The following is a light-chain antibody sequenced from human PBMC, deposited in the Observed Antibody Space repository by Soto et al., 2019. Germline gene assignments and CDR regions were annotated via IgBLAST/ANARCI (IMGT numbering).Light chain of an antibody. J-gene: IGKJ1*01. Sequence: DIHMTQSPSTLSAXXXXXVTFTCRASQSISIWLAWYQQKSGKAPNRLIYKTSILETGGTSRFSGSGSGTEFTLTISSLQPDDFATYYCQHWNDYSWTFGQGTKVEVK. CDR1: QSISIW. V-gene: IGKV1-5*03. CDR3: QHWNDYSWT. CDR2: KTS.